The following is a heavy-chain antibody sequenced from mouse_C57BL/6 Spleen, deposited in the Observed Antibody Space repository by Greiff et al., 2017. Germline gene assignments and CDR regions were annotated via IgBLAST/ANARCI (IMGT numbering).Heavy chain of an antibody. D-gene: IGHD2-10*01. V-gene: IGHV1-26*01. CDR2: INPNNGGT. J-gene: IGHJ3*01. Sequence: VQLQQSGPELVKPGASVKISCKASGYTFTDYYMNWVKQSHGKSLEWIGDINPNNGGTSYNQKFKGKATLTVDKSSSTAYMELRSLTSEDSAVYYGARGAYRGFAYWGQGTLVTVSA. CDR3: ARGAYRGFAY. CDR1: GYTFTDYY.